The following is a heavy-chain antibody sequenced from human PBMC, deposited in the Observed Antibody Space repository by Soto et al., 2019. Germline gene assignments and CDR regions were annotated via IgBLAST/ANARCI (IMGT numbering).Heavy chain of an antibody. CDR1: GFTFSRFG. CDR3: AKDLYGSETYTYYCGMDV. D-gene: IGHD3-10*01. J-gene: IGHJ6*02. CDR2: ISAKGSKR. Sequence: GSLRLSCAASGFTFSRFGMYWVRQAQGKGLEWVAVISAKGSKRFYTDSVKGRFTIHRDNPKNTLYLQMNSLRPEDTVVYYCAKDLYGSETYTYYCGMDVWGQGTTVTVSS. V-gene: IGHV3-30*18.